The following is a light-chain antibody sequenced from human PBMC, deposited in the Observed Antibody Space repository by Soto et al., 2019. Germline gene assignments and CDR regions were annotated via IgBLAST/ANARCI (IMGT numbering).Light chain of an antibody. CDR2: AAS. CDR3: QQSYSTRCT. V-gene: IGKV1-39*01. CDR1: QSISSY. Sequence: DIQMTQSPSSLSASVGDRVTITCRASQSISSYLNWYQQKPGKAPKLLIYAASSLQSGVPSRFSGSGSGTDFTLTISSLQPEDFXTYYCQQSYSTRCTFGQGTKLEIK. J-gene: IGKJ2*02.